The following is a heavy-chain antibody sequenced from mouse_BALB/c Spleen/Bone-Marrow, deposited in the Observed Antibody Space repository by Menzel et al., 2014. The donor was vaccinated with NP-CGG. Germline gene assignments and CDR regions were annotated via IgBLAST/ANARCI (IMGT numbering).Heavy chain of an antibody. CDR3: ARLEEGYGNCEGYYYALDY. J-gene: IGHJ4*01. CDR1: GDSITSGY. CDR2: ISYSGIT. D-gene: IGHD2-10*02. V-gene: IGHV3-8*02. Sequence: VQLQQSGPSLVKPSQTLSLTCSVTGDSITSGYWNWIRKFPGNKLEYMGYISYSGITYYNPSLKSRISITRDTSKNQYYLQLNSGTTKDTASYFCARLEEGYGNCEGYYYALDYWGQGTSVTVSS.